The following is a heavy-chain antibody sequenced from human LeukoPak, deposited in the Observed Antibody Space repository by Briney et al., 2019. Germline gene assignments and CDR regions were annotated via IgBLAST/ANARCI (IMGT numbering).Heavy chain of an antibody. V-gene: IGHV4-4*07. CDR1: GGSISSYY. CDR2: IYTSGST. Sequence: SETLSLTCTVSGGSISSYYWSWIRQPAGKGLEWIGRIYTSGSTNYNPSLKSRVTISVDTSKNQFSLKLSSVTAADTAVYYCARDLVRRNNIMDVWGKGTTVTVSS. J-gene: IGHJ6*03. D-gene: IGHD1-14*01. CDR3: ARDLVRRNNIMDV.